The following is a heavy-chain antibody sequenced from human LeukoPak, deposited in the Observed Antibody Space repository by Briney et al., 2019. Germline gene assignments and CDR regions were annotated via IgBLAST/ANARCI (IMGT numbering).Heavy chain of an antibody. J-gene: IGHJ4*02. Sequence: SVKVSCKASGYTFTGYYMHWVRQAPGQGLEWMGGIIPIFGTANYAQKFQGRVTITADESTSTAYMELSSLRSEDTAVYYCARDPREMATINYFDYWGQGTLVTVSS. V-gene: IGHV1-69*13. CDR2: IIPIFGTA. CDR1: GYTFTGYY. CDR3: ARDPREMATINYFDY. D-gene: IGHD5-24*01.